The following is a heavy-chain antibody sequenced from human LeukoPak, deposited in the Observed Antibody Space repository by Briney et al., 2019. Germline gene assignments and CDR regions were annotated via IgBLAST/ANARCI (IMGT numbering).Heavy chain of an antibody. Sequence: GGSLRLSCAASGFTSSNYAMSWVRQAPGKGLEWVSAISDSGGATNYADSVKGRFTTSRDNSKNTLYLQMNSLRAEDTAVYYCAKRSCSGGSCNFDYWGQGTLVTVSS. D-gene: IGHD2-15*01. CDR1: GFTSSNYA. J-gene: IGHJ4*02. CDR2: ISDSGGAT. V-gene: IGHV3-23*01. CDR3: AKRSCSGGSCNFDY.